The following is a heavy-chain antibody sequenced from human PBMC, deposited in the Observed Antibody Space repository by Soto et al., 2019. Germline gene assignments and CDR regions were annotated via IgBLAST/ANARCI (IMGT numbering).Heavy chain of an antibody. CDR2: IYPGDSDT. D-gene: IGHD3-10*01. Sequence: PGASRKGSSKGSGYSFTIYWIGWVRQMPGKGLEWMGIIYPGDSDTRYSPSFQGQVTISADKSISTAYLQWSSLKASDTAMYYCARGAQPGYGSGSYHLGYYYYYYYMDVWGKGTTVTVSS. CDR3: ARGAQPGYGSGSYHLGYYYYYYYMDV. V-gene: IGHV5-51*01. CDR1: GYSFTIYW. J-gene: IGHJ6*03.